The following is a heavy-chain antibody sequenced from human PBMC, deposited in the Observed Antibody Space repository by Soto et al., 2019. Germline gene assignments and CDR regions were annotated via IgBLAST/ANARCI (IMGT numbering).Heavy chain of an antibody. D-gene: IGHD2-8*01. CDR2: ISYDGSNK. CDR3: ALMSENY. J-gene: IGHJ4*02. CDR1: GFTFSSYG. Sequence: QVQLVESGGGVVQPGRSLRLSCAASGFTFSSYGMHWVRQAPGKGLEWVAVISYDGSNKYYADSVKGRFTISRDNSKNTLYLQMNSLRAEDTAVYYCALMSENYWGQGTLVTVSS. V-gene: IGHV3-30*03.